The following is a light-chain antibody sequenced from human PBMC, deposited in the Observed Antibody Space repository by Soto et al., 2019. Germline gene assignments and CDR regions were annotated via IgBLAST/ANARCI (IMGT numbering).Light chain of an antibody. CDR3: QQHNGP. CDR2: GAS. V-gene: IGKV1-5*01. J-gene: IGKJ1*01. Sequence: IQMTQSPSTLSASVGDRVTITCRASQTINIWLAWYQQKPGKAPKLLIYGASNLESGVASRFTGSGSGTEFTLTIRSLQPDDFATYYCQQHNGPFGQGTKVDIK. CDR1: QTINIW.